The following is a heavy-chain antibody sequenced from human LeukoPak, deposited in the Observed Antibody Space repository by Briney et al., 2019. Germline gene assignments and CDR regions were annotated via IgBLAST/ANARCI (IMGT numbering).Heavy chain of an antibody. J-gene: IGHJ4*02. D-gene: IGHD2-8*01. Sequence: SETLSLTCTVSGGSISSSSYYWGWIRQPPGKGLEWIGSIYYSGSTYYNPSLKSRVTISVDTSKNQFSLKLSSVTAADTAVYYCAKDGGYCTNGVCYIDYWGQGTLVTVSS. V-gene: IGHV4-39*02. CDR2: IYYSGST. CDR3: AKDGGYCTNGVCYIDY. CDR1: GGSISSSSYY.